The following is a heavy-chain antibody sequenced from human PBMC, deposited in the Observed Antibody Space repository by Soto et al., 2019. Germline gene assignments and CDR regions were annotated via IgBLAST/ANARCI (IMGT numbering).Heavy chain of an antibody. CDR1: GFTFSSYA. Sequence: GGSLRLSCAASGFTFSSYAMHWVRQAPGKGLEWVAVISYDGSNKYYADSVKGRFTISRDNSKNTLYLQMNSLRAEDTAVYYCARVTGTPTGHDYWGQGTLVTVSS. J-gene: IGHJ4*02. CDR3: ARVTGTPTGHDY. D-gene: IGHD1-7*01. V-gene: IGHV3-30-3*01. CDR2: ISYDGSNK.